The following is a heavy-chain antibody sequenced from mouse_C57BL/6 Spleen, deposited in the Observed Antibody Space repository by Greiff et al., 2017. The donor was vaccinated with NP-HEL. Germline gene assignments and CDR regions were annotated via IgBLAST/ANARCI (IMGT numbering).Heavy chain of an antibody. D-gene: IGHD1-1*01. CDR2: ISYDGSN. J-gene: IGHJ2*01. CDR3: ARGELRYFDY. V-gene: IGHV3-6*01. CDR1: GYSITSGYY. Sequence: ESGPGLVKPSQSLSLTCSVTGYSITSGYYWNWIRQFPGNKLEWMGYISYDGSNNYNPSLKNRISITRDTSKNQFFLKLNSVTTEDTATYYCARGELRYFDYWGQGTTLTVSS.